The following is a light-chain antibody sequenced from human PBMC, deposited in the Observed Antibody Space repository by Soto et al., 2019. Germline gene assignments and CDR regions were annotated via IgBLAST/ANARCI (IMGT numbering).Light chain of an antibody. CDR1: QDISNY. CDR3: QQYYSYRT. Sequence: DIHMTQSPSSLSASLGDRVTITFQASQDISNYINWYQQKLGKAQKLLIYDASNLETGVPSRFSGSGSGTDFTLTISCLQSEDFATYYWQQYYSYRTFGQGTKVDI. V-gene: IGKV1-33*01. J-gene: IGKJ1*01. CDR2: DAS.